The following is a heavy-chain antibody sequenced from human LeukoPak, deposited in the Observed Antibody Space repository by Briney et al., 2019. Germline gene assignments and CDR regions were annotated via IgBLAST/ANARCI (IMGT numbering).Heavy chain of an antibody. Sequence: SVKVSCKASGGTFSSYAISWVRQAPGQGLEWMGGIIPIFGTANYAQKFQGRVTITADESTSTAYMELSSLRSEDTAVYYCARSPYDIVVVPAAIGNWFDPWGQGTLVTVSS. V-gene: IGHV1-69*13. D-gene: IGHD2-2*01. J-gene: IGHJ5*02. CDR3: ARSPYDIVVVPAAIGNWFDP. CDR1: GGTFSSYA. CDR2: IIPIFGTA.